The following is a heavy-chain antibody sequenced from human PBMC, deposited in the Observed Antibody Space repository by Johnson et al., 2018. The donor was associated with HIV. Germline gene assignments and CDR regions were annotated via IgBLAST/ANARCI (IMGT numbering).Heavy chain of an antibody. D-gene: IGHD6-19*01. CDR3: ARDLDSSGWYESNDAFDI. V-gene: IGHV3-74*01. CDR1: GFTFSSYW. Sequence: VQLVESGGGLVQPGGSLRLSCAASGFTFSSYWMHWVRQAPGKGLVWVSRINSDGSSTSYADSVKGRFTISRDNAKNTLYLQMTSLRAEDTAVYYCARDLDSSGWYESNDAFDIWSQGTMVTVSS. CDR2: INSDGSST. J-gene: IGHJ3*02.